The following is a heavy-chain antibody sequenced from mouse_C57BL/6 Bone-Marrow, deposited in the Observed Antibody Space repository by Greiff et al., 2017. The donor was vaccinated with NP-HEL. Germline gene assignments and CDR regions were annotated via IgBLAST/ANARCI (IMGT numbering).Heavy chain of an antibody. J-gene: IGHJ1*03. Sequence: QVQLKQPGAELVKPGASVKLSCKASGYTFTSYWMHWVKQRPGRGLEWIGRIDPNSGGTKYNEKFKSKATLTVDKPSSTAYMQLSSLTSEDSAVYYCARRDSLLRYWYFDVWGTGTTVTGSS. V-gene: IGHV1-72*01. CDR3: ARRDSLLRYWYFDV. D-gene: IGHD1-2*01. CDR2: IDPNSGGT. CDR1: GYTFTSYW.